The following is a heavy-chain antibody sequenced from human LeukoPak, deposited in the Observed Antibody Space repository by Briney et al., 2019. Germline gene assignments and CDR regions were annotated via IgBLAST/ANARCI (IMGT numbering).Heavy chain of an antibody. D-gene: IGHD3-9*01. Sequence: GGSLRLSCAASGFTFDDYGMSWVRQAPGRGLEWVAFIRYDGSNKFYADSVKGRLTLSRDNSKTTLYLQMNSLRAEDTAVYYCAKVSSDILTGYHYFDHWGQGTLVTVSS. CDR1: GFTFDDYG. CDR3: AKVSSDILTGYHYFDH. J-gene: IGHJ4*02. CDR2: IRYDGSNK. V-gene: IGHV3-30*02.